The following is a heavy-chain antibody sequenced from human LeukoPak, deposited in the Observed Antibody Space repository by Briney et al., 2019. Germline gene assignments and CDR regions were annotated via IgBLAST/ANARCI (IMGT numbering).Heavy chain of an antibody. Sequence: ASVKVSCKASGYTFTGYYMHWVRQAPGQGLEWVGWLYPNGGGTNYAHKLKGWFTMTRDTSISTAYMQLSRLRSDDTAVYYCARVLDYGDYSLEYWGEGTLVTLSS. V-gene: IGHV1-2*04. D-gene: IGHD4-17*01. CDR1: GYTFTGYY. CDR2: LYPNGGGT. CDR3: ARVLDYGDYSLEY. J-gene: IGHJ4*02.